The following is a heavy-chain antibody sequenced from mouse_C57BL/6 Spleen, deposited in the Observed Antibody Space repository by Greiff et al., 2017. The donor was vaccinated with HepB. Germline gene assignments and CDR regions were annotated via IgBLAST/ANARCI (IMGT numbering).Heavy chain of an antibody. D-gene: IGHD3-2*02. J-gene: IGHJ2*01. CDR2: IYPGDGDT. V-gene: IGHV1-82*01. CDR1: GYAFSSSW. Sequence: QVQLKESGPELVKPGASVKISCKASGYAFSSSWMNWVKQRPGKGLEWIGRIYPGDGDTNYNGKFKGKATLTADKSSSTAYMQLSSLTSEDSAVYFCVGVRQLRLRWYFDYWGQGTTLTVSS. CDR3: VGVRQLRLRWYFDY.